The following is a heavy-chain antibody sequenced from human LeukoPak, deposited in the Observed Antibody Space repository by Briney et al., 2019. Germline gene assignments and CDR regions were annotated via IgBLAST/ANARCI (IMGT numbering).Heavy chain of an antibody. D-gene: IGHD3-22*01. V-gene: IGHV3-73*01. J-gene: IGHJ4*02. CDR2: IRSKTNNYST. Sequence: GGSLKLSXAASGFTFSGSAMHWVRQASGKGLEWVGRIRSKTNNYSTAYAASVKGRFAISRDDSKNTAYLQMSSLKTEDTAVYYCTRLDDSSGYYYLGFDYWGQRTLVTVSS. CDR3: TRLDDSSGYYYLGFDY. CDR1: GFTFSGSA.